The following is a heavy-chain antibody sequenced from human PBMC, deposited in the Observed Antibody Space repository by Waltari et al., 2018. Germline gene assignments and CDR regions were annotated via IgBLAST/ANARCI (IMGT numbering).Heavy chain of an antibody. J-gene: IGHJ4*02. CDR1: GYSISSGYY. D-gene: IGHD2-15*01. V-gene: IGHV4-38-2*02. CDR2: IYHSGST. Sequence: QVQLQESGPGLVKPSETLSLTCTVSGYSISSGYYWGWIRQPPGKGLEWIGSIYHSGSTYYNPSLKSRVTISVDTSKNQFSLKLSSVTAADTAVYYCARVGYCSGGSCLGTVFDYWVQGTLVTVSS. CDR3: ARVGYCSGGSCLGTVFDY.